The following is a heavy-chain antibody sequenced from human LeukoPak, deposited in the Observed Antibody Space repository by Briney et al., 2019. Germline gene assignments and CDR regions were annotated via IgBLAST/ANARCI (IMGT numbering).Heavy chain of an antibody. Sequence: GGSLRLSCAASGFTFSSYGMHWVRQAPGKGLEWVAFIRYDGSNKYYADSVKGRFTISRDNSKNTLYLQMNSLRAEDTAVYYCAKEGDSSGYYHAFDIWGQGTMVTVSS. J-gene: IGHJ3*02. V-gene: IGHV3-30*02. CDR2: IRYDGSNK. D-gene: IGHD3-22*01. CDR3: AKEGDSSGYYHAFDI. CDR1: GFTFSSYG.